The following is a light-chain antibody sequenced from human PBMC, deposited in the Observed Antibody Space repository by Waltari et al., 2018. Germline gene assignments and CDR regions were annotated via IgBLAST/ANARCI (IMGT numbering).Light chain of an antibody. CDR3: QKYNSAPRT. V-gene: IGKV1-27*01. CDR1: QGISNY. CDR2: EAD. J-gene: IGKJ1*01. Sequence: DIQMTQSPSSLSASVVARVTITCRASQGISNYLAWYQQKPGKVPKLLIYEADILQAGVPSRFSGSGSETDFTLTISRLQPEDAAIYYCQKYNSAPRTFGQGTKVEIK.